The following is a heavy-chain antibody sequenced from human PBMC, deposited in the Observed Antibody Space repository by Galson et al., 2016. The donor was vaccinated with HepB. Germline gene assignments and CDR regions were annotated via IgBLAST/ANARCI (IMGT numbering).Heavy chain of an antibody. V-gene: IGHV3-33*01. CDR3: ARDTSGSFDY. CDR1: GFTFSTYD. CDR2: IWNDGSKK. J-gene: IGHJ4*02. Sequence: SLRLSCAASGFTFSTYDMHWVRQAPGKGLGWVAVIWNDGSKKYYVDSVKGRFTISRDNSKNTLYLQMNSLRAEDTAVYYCARDTSGSFDYWGQGTLVTVSS. D-gene: IGHD6-19*01.